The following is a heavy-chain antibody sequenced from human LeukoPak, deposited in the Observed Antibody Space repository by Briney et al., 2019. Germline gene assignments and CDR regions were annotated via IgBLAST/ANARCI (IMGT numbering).Heavy chain of an antibody. Sequence: PGGSLRLSCAASEFSVGSNYMTWIRQPPGKGLEWIGEINHSGSTNYNPSLKSRVTISVDTSKNQFSLKLSSVTAADTAVYYCARGREDGYTPYYFDYWGQGTLVTVSS. J-gene: IGHJ4*02. CDR3: ARGREDGYTPYYFDY. CDR2: INHSGST. D-gene: IGHD5-24*01. CDR1: EFSVGSNY. V-gene: IGHV4-34*01.